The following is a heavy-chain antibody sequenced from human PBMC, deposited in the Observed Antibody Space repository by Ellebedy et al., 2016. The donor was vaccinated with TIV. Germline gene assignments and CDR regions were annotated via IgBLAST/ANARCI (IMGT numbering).Heavy chain of an antibody. V-gene: IGHV3-43*02. CDR3: SKDTAFNLGYGMDV. D-gene: IGHD7-27*01. Sequence: GESLKISCAASGFLFRTFEMNWVRQAPGKGLEWVSLITGDGGATYYADSVKGRFTISRDNSRNSLYLQMNSLRTDDTALYYCSKDTAFNLGYGMDVWGQGTTVTVSS. CDR1: GFLFRTFE. J-gene: IGHJ6*02. CDR2: ITGDGGAT.